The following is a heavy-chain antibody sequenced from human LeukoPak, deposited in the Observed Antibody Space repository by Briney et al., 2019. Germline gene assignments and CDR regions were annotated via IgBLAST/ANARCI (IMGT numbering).Heavy chain of an antibody. Sequence: SETLPLTCTVSGGSISNNYWSWFRQPPGKGLEWIGYIYYSGSTNYNPSLKSRVTISVDTSKSQFSLKLSSVTAADTAVYYCASHKGFWGQGTLVTVSS. CDR2: IYYSGST. CDR3: ASHKGF. V-gene: IGHV4-59*01. J-gene: IGHJ4*02. CDR1: GGSISNNY.